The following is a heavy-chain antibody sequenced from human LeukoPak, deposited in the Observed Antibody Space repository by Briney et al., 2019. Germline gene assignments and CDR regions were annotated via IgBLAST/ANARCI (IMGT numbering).Heavy chain of an antibody. J-gene: IGHJ4*02. CDR2: ISYVGTDT. V-gene: IGHV3-30*04. CDR3: ARDEGTDFGY. Sequence: GGSLRLSCAASRFPFSNYAMHWVRQAPGKGLEWVAFISYVGTDTNYADSVKGRFTISRDDSKNTVYLLMSSLRVEDTAVYYCARDEGTDFGYWGQGTLVTVSS. CDR1: RFPFSNYA.